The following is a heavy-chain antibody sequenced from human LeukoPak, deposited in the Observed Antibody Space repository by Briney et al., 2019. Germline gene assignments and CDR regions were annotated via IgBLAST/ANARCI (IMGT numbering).Heavy chain of an antibody. CDR3: ARVRGGSGRSYAADAFDI. Sequence: GGSLRLSCAASGFTFSTYAMSWVRQAPGKWLEWVSAFTNNGNTYYADSVKGRFTISRDNSKNTLYLQMNSLRADDTAVFYCARVRGGSGRSYAADAFDIWGQGTMVTVSS. D-gene: IGHD1-26*01. J-gene: IGHJ3*02. CDR1: GFTFSTYA. CDR2: FTNNGNT. V-gene: IGHV3-23*01.